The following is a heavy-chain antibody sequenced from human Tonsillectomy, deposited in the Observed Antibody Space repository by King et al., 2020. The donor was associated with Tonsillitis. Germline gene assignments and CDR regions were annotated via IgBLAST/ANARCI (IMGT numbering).Heavy chain of an antibody. J-gene: IGHJ4*02. V-gene: IGHV5-51*01. CDR2: IYPGDSNA. CDR3: ARPGGVDTATVRAGGFVY. D-gene: IGHD5-18*01. Sequence: QLVQSGAEVKKPGESLKISCKGSGYSFPSYWIGWVRQMPGKGLEWMGIIYPGDSNARYSPSFQGQVTISVDESISTAYLQWSSLKASDTAMYYCARPGGVDTATVRAGGFVYWGQGTLVTVSS. CDR1: GYSFPSYW.